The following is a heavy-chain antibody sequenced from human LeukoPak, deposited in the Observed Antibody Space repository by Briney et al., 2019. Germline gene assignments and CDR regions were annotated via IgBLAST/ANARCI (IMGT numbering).Heavy chain of an antibody. D-gene: IGHD2-2*01. CDR1: GYTFTSYD. V-gene: IGHV1-8*01. CDR2: MNPNSGNT. Sequence: GAPVKVSCKASGYTFTSYDINWVRQATGQGLEWMGWMNPNSGNTGYAQKFQGRVTMTRNTSISTAYMELSSLRSEDTAVYYCATTPRGGYCSSTSCVDYWGQGTLVTVSS. J-gene: IGHJ4*02. CDR3: ATTPRGGYCSSTSCVDY.